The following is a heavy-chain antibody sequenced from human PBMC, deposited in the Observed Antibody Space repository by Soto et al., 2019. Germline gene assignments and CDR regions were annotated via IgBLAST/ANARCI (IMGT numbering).Heavy chain of an antibody. V-gene: IGHV1-3*01. CDR2: INAGDDNT. D-gene: IGHD3-22*01. CDR1: GYTFTNYV. Sequence: QVQLVQSGAEVKKPGASVKVSCKASGYTFTNYVMHWVRQAPGQRLEWMGSINAGDDNTKYSQKFQGRVTITTDPSASTAYMELSSLRSEDTAVYYCARESGYPLDYWGQGTLVTVSS. CDR3: ARESGYPLDY. J-gene: IGHJ4*02.